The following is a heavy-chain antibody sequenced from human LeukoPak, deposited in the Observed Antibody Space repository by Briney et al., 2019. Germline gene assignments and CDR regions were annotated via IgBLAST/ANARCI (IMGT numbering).Heavy chain of an antibody. CDR1: GGSISSHY. CDR3: VGGYDYYYFDY. D-gene: IGHD5-12*01. J-gene: IGHJ4*02. V-gene: IGHV4-59*11. CDR2: IYYSGST. Sequence: SESLSLTCTVSGGSISSHYWSWIRQPPGKGLEWIGYIYYSGSTNYNPSLKSRVTISVDTSKNQFSLKLSSVTAADTAVYYCVGGYDYYYFDYWGQGTLVTVSS.